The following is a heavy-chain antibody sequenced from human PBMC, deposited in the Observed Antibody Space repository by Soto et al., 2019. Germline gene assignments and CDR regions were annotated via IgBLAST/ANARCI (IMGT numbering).Heavy chain of an antibody. J-gene: IGHJ6*02. Sequence: EVQLVESGGSLVQPGGSLRLSCAASGFTFSSYAMHWVRQAPGKGLEYVSAISSNGGSIYYGNSVKCRFTISRDHSKNTLSLQTGSLRAEDMAVYYCARRPNYHYALAVWGQGTTVTVSS. CDR3: ARRPNYHYALAV. CDR2: ISSNGGSI. V-gene: IGHV3-64*01. CDR1: GFTFSSYA.